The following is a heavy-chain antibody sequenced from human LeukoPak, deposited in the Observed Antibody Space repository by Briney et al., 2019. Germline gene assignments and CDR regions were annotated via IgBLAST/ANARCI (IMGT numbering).Heavy chain of an antibody. J-gene: IGHJ3*01. Sequence: ASVKVSCKASGYIFTNYYIHWVRQAPGQGLEWLGIINSSDGTTTYAQRFQGRVSMTRDTSTSTVYMEMNSLRSEDAAVYYCARDPKRLARDAFDVWGQGTMVTVSS. V-gene: IGHV1-46*01. CDR1: GYIFTNYY. CDR3: ARDPKRLARDAFDV. CDR2: INSSDGTT.